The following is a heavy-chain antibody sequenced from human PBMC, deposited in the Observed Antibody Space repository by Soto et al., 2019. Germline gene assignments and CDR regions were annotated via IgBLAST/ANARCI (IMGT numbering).Heavy chain of an antibody. Sequence: SETLSLTCIVSGGCLRYHYWYWVRQPPGKGLDWIGNVADSGKSSYSPSLRSRLTISVDTSNTRLSLTLSSVTAADTAVYYCARDDRNDYLGNFGYWGQGTMVTVSS. D-gene: IGHD4-17*01. CDR3: ARDDRNDYLGNFGY. J-gene: IGHJ4*01. CDR1: GGCLRYHY. CDR2: VADSGKS. V-gene: IGHV4-59*11.